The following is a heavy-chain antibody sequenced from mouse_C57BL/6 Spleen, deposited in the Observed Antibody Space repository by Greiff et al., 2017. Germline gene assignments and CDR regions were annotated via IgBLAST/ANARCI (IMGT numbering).Heavy chain of an antibody. J-gene: IGHJ4*01. D-gene: IGHD1-1*01. CDR2: ISSGGSYT. Sequence: EVMLVESGGDLVKPGGSLKLSCAASGFTFSSYGMSWVRQTPDKRLEWVATISSGGSYTYYPDSVKGRFTIPRDNAKNTLYLQMSSLKSEDTAMYYCARRGAYYAGDAMDYWGQGTSVTVSS. V-gene: IGHV5-6*02. CDR3: ARRGAYYAGDAMDY. CDR1: GFTFSSYG.